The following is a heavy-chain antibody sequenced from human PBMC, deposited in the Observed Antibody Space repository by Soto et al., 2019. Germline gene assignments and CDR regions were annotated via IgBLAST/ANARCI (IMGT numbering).Heavy chain of an antibody. CDR3: AKDTVAIPAAGAAFDI. CDR1: GFTFSSYA. CDR2: ISGSGGST. D-gene: IGHD6-13*01. Sequence: GGSLTHSRAASGFTFSSYAMSWVSQAPGKGLEWVSAISGSGGSTYYADSVKGRFTISRDNSKNTLYLQMNSLRAEDTAVYYCAKDTVAIPAAGAAFDIWGQVTMVTVSS. V-gene: IGHV3-23*01. J-gene: IGHJ3*02.